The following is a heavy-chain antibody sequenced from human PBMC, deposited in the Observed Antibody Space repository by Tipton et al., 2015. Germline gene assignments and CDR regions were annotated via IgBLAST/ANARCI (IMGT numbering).Heavy chain of an antibody. J-gene: IGHJ6*02. D-gene: IGHD4-17*01. CDR3: ARQGGTSVTTRPGYYGMEV. Sequence: TLSLTCTVSGDSINNYYWSWIRQPAGKGLEWIGRIYTSGLTNYNPSLESRVTMSVDTSKKQFSLNVSSVTAADTAVYYCARQGGTSVTTRPGYYGMEVWGQGTTVTVSS. CDR1: GDSINNYY. V-gene: IGHV4-4*07. CDR2: IYTSGLT.